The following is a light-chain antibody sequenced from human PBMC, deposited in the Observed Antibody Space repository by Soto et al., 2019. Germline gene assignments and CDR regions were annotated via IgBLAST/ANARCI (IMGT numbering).Light chain of an antibody. CDR3: QQYHEWPPIS. CDR1: QTVSDD. CDR2: GAS. V-gene: IGKV3-15*01. Sequence: EIVMTQSPATLFVSPGERATLSCRASQTVSDDLAWYQQKPGQAPRLLIYGASTRATDIPARFSGGGSGTELTLTISSLQSEDSAIYYCQQYHEWPPISFGPGTKVNI. J-gene: IGKJ3*01.